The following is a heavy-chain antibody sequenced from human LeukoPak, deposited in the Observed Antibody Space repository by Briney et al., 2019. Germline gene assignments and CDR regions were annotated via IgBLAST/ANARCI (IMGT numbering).Heavy chain of an antibody. CDR1: GGSISSYY. D-gene: IGHD3-10*01. CDR3: ARDLYGSVNRVGNWFDP. V-gene: IGHV4-4*07. J-gene: IGHJ5*02. Sequence: PSEILSLTCTVSGGSISSYYWSWIRQPAGKGLEWIGRIYTSGSTNYNPSLKSRVTISVDKSKNQFSLKLSSVTAADTAVYYCARDLYGSVNRVGNWFDPWGQGTLVTVSS. CDR2: IYTSGST.